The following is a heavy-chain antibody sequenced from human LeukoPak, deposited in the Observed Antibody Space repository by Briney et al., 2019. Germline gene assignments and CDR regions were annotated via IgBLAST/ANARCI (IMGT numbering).Heavy chain of an antibody. D-gene: IGHD2-21*01. Sequence: SQTLSLTCAISGDSGSINSAAWNWIRQSPSRGLEWLGRTYYRSKWYNEYAVSVKSRITINPDTSKHQFSLQLNSVTPEDTAVYYCARTIHDSYQYYFDYSGQGTLVTVSS. CDR2: TYYRSKWYN. CDR1: GDSGSINSAA. V-gene: IGHV6-1*01. CDR3: ARTIHDSYQYYFDY. J-gene: IGHJ4*02.